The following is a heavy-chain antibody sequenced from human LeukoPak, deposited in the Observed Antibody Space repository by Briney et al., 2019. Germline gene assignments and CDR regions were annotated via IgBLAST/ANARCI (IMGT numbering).Heavy chain of an antibody. V-gene: IGHV3-23*01. CDR1: GFTFSSYA. CDR3: ARGTYYDSSGYHFDY. CDR2: VSGGGHNT. D-gene: IGHD3-22*01. Sequence: GGSLRLSCVASGFTFSSYAMSWVRQAPGKGLEWVSVVSGGGHNTYYADSVKGRFTISRDNSRNTLYLQMNSLRAEDTAVYYCARGTYYDSSGYHFDYWGQGTLVTVSS. J-gene: IGHJ4*02.